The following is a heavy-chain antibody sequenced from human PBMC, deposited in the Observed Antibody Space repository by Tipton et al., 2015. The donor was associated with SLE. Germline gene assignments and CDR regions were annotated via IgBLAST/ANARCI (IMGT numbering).Heavy chain of an antibody. J-gene: IGHJ4*02. CDR2: IYYSGST. Sequence: GLVKPSETLSLNCGVSGGSITSYYWSWIRQSPGKGLEWIGNIYYSGSTNYNPSLKSRVTISLDTSKNQFSLILNSVTAADTAVYYCARQSMAARPDFDFWGQGTLVTVSS. V-gene: IGHV4-59*01. D-gene: IGHD6-6*01. CDR1: GGSITSYY. CDR3: ARQSMAARPDFDF.